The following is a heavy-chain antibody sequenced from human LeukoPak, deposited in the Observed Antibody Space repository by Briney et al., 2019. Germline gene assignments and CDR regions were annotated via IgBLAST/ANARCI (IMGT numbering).Heavy chain of an antibody. CDR1: GGPFSSYA. J-gene: IGHJ4*02. Sequence: ASVKVSCKASGGPFSSYAISWVRQAPGQGLEWMGGIIPIFGTANYAQKFQGRVTITADESTSTAYMELSSLRSEDTAVYYCARGLYYYDSSGYAKYFDYWGQGTLVTVSS. D-gene: IGHD3-22*01. CDR2: IIPIFGTA. CDR3: ARGLYYYDSSGYAKYFDY. V-gene: IGHV1-69*13.